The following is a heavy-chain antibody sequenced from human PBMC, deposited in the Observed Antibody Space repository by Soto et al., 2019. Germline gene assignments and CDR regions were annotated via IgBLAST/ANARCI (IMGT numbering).Heavy chain of an antibody. CDR3: ARDLTMIPPYPIFDY. D-gene: IGHD3-22*01. V-gene: IGHV3-15*07. Sequence: GGSLRLSCTVSGFIVSSAWMNWVRQAPGKGLEWVGRIKSKIDGGTTDYAAPVQGRFTISRDNAKNSLYLQMNSLRDEDTAVYYCARDLTMIPPYPIFDYWGQGTLVTVSS. CDR1: GFIVSSAW. J-gene: IGHJ4*02. CDR2: IKSKIDGGTT.